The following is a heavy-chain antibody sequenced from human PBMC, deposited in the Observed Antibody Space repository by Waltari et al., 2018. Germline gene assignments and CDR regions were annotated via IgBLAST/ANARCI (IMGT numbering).Heavy chain of an antibody. J-gene: IGHJ6*03. D-gene: IGHD3-3*01. CDR3: ARAYDFWSGYYYYYMDV. CDR1: GFTFSSYS. V-gene: IGHV3-48*04. Sequence: EVQLVESGGGLVQPGGSLRLSCAASGFTFSSYSMNWVRQAPGKGLEWVSYISSSSRTIYYADSVKGRFTISRDNAKNSLYLQMNSLRAEDTAVYYCARAYDFWSGYYYYYMDVWGKGTTVTISS. CDR2: ISSSSRTI.